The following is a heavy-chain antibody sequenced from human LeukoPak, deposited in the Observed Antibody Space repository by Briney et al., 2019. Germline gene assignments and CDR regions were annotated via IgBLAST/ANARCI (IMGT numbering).Heavy chain of an antibody. D-gene: IGHD2-2*01. CDR1: GFTVSSNY. CDR2: IYSGGST. Sequence: GGSLRLSCAASGFTVSSNYMSWVRQAPGKGLEWVSVIYSGGSTYYADSVKGRFTISRDNSKNTLYLQMNSLRAEDTAVYYCAREKYCSSTSCHGFDPWGQGTLVTVSS. CDR3: AREKYCSSTSCHGFDP. J-gene: IGHJ5*02. V-gene: IGHV3-66*02.